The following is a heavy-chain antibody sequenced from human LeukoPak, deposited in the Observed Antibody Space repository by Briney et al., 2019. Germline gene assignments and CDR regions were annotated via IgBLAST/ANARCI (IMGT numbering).Heavy chain of an antibody. J-gene: IGHJ4*02. Sequence: SVKVSCKASGGTFSSYAISWVRQAPGQGLEWMGGIIPIFGTANYAQKFQGRVTITADKSTSTAYMELSSLRSEDTAVYYCARELSERAYSIYYFDYWGQGTLVTVSS. CDR1: GGTFSSYA. CDR2: IIPIFGTA. CDR3: ARELSERAYSIYYFDY. D-gene: IGHD6-13*01. V-gene: IGHV1-69*06.